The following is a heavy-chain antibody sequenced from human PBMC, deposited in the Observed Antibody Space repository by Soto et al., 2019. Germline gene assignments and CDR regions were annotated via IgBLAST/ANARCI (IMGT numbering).Heavy chain of an antibody. Sequence: QVQLQESGPGLVKPSQTLSLTCTVSGGSITSGGYYWNWIRQHPGKGLEWIGYIYYSGSTYYNPSLKCRVTISADTSKNQFSLKLSSVTAADTAVYYCAREGGYCSGGGCYRTQHWGQGTLVTVSS. CDR3: AREGGYCSGGGCYRTQH. CDR2: IYYSGST. D-gene: IGHD2-15*01. J-gene: IGHJ4*02. V-gene: IGHV4-31*03. CDR1: GGSITSGGYY.